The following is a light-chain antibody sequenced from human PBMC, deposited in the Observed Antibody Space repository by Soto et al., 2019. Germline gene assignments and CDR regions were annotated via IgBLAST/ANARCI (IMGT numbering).Light chain of an antibody. CDR1: SNDVGGYKY. V-gene: IGLV2-14*01. Sequence: QSALTQPASVPGSPGQSVTISCTGTSNDVGGYKYVSWYQQHPGKAPKIILYEVSNRPSGVSHRFSGSMSGNTASLTISGLQPEDESDYYCSSYTDDYTHVFGTGTKVTVL. CDR3: SSYTDDYTHV. CDR2: EVS. J-gene: IGLJ1*01.